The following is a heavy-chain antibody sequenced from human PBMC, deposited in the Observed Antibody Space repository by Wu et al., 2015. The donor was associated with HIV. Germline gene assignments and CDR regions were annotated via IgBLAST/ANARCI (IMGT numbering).Heavy chain of an antibody. J-gene: IGHJ3*02. CDR2: INPNRGGT. Sequence: QVQLLQSGAEVKKPGASVMVSCKASGYTFTDYYMYWVRQAPGQGLEWMGWINPNRGGTKYAQMFRGRVTMTRDTSITTVYLELNSLTSDDTAVYYCVRGARGMPKGAFDIWGQGTLVIVSS. CDR1: GYTFTDYY. CDR3: VRGARGMPKGAFDI. D-gene: IGHD3-16*01. V-gene: IGHV1-2*02.